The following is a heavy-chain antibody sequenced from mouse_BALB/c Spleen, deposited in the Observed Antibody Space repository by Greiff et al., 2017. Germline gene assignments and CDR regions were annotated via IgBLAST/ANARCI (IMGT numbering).Heavy chain of an antibody. Sequence: EVKLEESGPGLVKPSQSLSLTCSVTGYSITSGYYWNWIRQFPGNKLEWMGYISYDGSNNYNPSLKNRISITRDTSKNQFFLKLNSVTTEDTATYYCAREGAMITTRAMDYWGQGTSVTVSS. CDR2: ISYDGSN. D-gene: IGHD2-4*01. CDR3: AREGAMITTRAMDY. V-gene: IGHV3-6*02. J-gene: IGHJ4*01. CDR1: GYSITSGYY.